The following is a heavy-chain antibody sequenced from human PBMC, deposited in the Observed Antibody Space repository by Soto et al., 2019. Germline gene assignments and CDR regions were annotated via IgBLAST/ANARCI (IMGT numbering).Heavy chain of an antibody. CDR2: INSDASHT. J-gene: IGHJ4*02. CDR1: GFTFSTYW. V-gene: IGHV3-74*01. D-gene: IGHD6-13*01. Sequence: GWSLRLSCAASGFTFSTYWMHWIRQVPGKGLEWVSRINSDASHTYYADSVKGRFTISRDNSKNTLYLQMSSLRAEDTAVYYCARGFSAGKGSPPDFWGQGSLVTVSS. CDR3: ARGFSAGKGSPPDF.